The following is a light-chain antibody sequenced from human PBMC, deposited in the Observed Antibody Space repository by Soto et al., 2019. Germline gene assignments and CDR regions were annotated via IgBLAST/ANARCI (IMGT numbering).Light chain of an antibody. CDR3: QQYGSSPGT. CDR1: QTVSSKY. Sequence: EIVLTQSPGTLSLSPGERATLSCRANQTVSSKYLAWYQQKPGQAPRVLIYDASGRATGIPDRFSGSGSGTDFTLTISRLEPEDFGVYYCQQYGSSPGTFGQGTKVEIK. V-gene: IGKV3-20*01. CDR2: DAS. J-gene: IGKJ1*01.